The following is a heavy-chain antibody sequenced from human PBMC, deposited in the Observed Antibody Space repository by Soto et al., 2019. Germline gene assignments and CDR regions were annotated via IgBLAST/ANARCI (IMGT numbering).Heavy chain of an antibody. CDR3: ARGYYESSDYFVGSPIFDY. J-gene: IGHJ4*02. CDR2: IYHSGNT. V-gene: IGHV4-38-2*01. D-gene: IGHD3-22*01. Sequence: SETLSLTCAVSGYSISLGYYWGWIRQPPGKGLEWIGSIYHSGNTYYNPSLKSRVSISLDTSKNHFSLELTSVTAADTAVYYCARGYYESSDYFVGSPIFDYWGQGSLVTVSS. CDR1: GYSISLGYY.